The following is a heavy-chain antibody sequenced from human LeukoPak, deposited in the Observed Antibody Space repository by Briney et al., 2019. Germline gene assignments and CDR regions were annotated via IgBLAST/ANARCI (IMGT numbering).Heavy chain of an antibody. V-gene: IGHV1-69*04. CDR2: IIPILGIA. D-gene: IGHD1-26*01. CDR1: GGTFSSYA. Sequence: SVKVSCNASGGTFSSYAISWVRQAPGQGLEWMGRIIPILGIANYAQKFQGRVTITADKSTSTGYMELSSLRADDTAVYYCAGGDLVGAIHFDYWGQGTLVTVSS. CDR3: AGGDLVGAIHFDY. J-gene: IGHJ4*02.